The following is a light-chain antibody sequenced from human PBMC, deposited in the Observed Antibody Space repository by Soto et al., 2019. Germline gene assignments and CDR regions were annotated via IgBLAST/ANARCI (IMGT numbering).Light chain of an antibody. V-gene: IGLV2-14*01. CDR1: SGDVGGYKF. Sequence: QSVLTQPASVSGSPGQSITIYCTGTSGDVGGYKFVSWYQQHPGKAPKLMIYEVSNRPSGVSSRFSGSKSGNTDSLTISGIQAEDEADYYCCSYAGSNKFVFRKGTKVTVL. CDR2: EVS. J-gene: IGLJ1*01. CDR3: CSYAGSNKFV.